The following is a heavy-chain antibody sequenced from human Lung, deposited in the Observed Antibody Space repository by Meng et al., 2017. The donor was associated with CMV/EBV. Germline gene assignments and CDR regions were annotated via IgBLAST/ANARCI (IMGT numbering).Heavy chain of an antibody. Sequence: GGSLRLSCAASGFTFSSYWMHWVRQAPGKGLVWVSRINSDGSSTSYADSVKGRFTISRDNAKNTLYLQMNRLRAEDAAVYYCARDLRVRGVKGGSRYYGMDVWGQGNTV. CDR2: INSDGSST. V-gene: IGHV3-74*01. CDR1: GFTFSSYW. J-gene: IGHJ6*02. D-gene: IGHD3-10*01. CDR3: ARDLRVRGVKGGSRYYGMDV.